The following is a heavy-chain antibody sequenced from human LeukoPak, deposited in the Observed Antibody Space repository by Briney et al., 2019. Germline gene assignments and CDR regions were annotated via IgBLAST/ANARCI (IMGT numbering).Heavy chain of an antibody. Sequence: SVKVSCKASGGTFSSYAISWVRQAPGQGLEWMGGIIPIFGTANYAQKFQGRVTITADESTSTAYMELSSLRSEDTAVYYCARPLWGRRDWGIWGQGTMVTVSS. CDR3: ARPLWGRRDWGI. V-gene: IGHV1-69*13. CDR2: IIPIFGTA. CDR1: GGTFSSYA. J-gene: IGHJ3*02. D-gene: IGHD3/OR15-3a*01.